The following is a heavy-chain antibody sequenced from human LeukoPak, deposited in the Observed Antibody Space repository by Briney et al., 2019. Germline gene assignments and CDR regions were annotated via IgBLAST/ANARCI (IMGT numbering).Heavy chain of an antibody. Sequence: PSETLSLTCTVSGGSISSSSYYWGWIRQPPGKGLEWIGSIYYSGSTYYNPSLKSRVTISVDTSKNQFSLKLSSVTAADTAVYYCARVAAVAGVFFDYWGQGTLVTVSS. J-gene: IGHJ4*02. CDR3: ARVAAVAGVFFDY. CDR1: GGSISSSSYY. V-gene: IGHV4-39*07. D-gene: IGHD6-19*01. CDR2: IYYSGST.